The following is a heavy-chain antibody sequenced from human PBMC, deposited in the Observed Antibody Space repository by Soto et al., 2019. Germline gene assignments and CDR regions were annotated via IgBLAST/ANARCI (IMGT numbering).Heavy chain of an antibody. CDR3: ARENRDDAFDI. CDR2: IKEDGSEK. Sequence: PGGSLRLSCAASGFTFSSSWMNWVRQAPGKGLEWVADIKEDGSEKYYVDSLKGRFTISRDNAKNSVYLQMNSLRAEDMAVYYCARENRDDAFDIWGQGTMVTVSS. CDR1: GFTFSSSW. J-gene: IGHJ3*02. V-gene: IGHV3-7*01.